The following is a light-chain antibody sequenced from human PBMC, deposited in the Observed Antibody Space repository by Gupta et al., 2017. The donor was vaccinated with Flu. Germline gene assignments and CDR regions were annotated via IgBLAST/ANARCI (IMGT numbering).Light chain of an antibody. CDR3: QQYNTYPRT. J-gene: IGKJ1*01. CDR2: AAS. Sequence: DIQMTQSPSSLSASVGDRATITWRASQGISSWLAWYQQKPGKVPKSLIYAASTLQSGVPSRFSGSGSGTDFTLTISSLQPEDFATYYCQQYNTYPRTFGQGTKVEIK. V-gene: IGKV1D-16*01. CDR1: QGISSW.